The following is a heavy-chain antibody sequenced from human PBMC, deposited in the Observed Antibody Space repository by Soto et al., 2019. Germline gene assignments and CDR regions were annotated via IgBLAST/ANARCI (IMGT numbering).Heavy chain of an antibody. CDR2: ISYDGSNK. CDR3: AKGPSGSYFPPFDY. D-gene: IGHD1-26*01. CDR1: GFTFSSYG. V-gene: IGHV3-30*18. Sequence: GGSLRLSCAASGFTFSSYGMHWVRQAPGKGLEWVAVISYDGSNKYYADSVKGRFTISRDNSKNTLYLQMNSLRAEVMAVYYCAKGPSGSYFPPFDYWGQGTLVTVSS. J-gene: IGHJ4*02.